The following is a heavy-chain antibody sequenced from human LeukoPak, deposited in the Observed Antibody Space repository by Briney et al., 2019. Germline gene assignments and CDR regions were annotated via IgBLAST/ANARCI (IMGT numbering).Heavy chain of an antibody. D-gene: IGHD2-15*01. CDR2: SIPLTGVV. J-gene: IGHJ4*02. CDR1: ADIFSSYA. Sequence: GSSVKVSCKTSADIFSSYAFNWVRQAPGQGLEWMGRSIPLTGVVNYGQKLQTRVTISADKSTSTAYMEVSSLRFEDTAVYFCARERRCSAGSCYAADLDSWGQGTLVTVSS. V-gene: IGHV1-69*04. CDR3: ARERRCSAGSCYAADLDS.